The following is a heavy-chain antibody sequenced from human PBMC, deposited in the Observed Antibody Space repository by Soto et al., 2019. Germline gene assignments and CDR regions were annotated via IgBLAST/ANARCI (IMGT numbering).Heavy chain of an antibody. CDR3: ARLAYSHYST. CDR2: IYYSGTT. Sequence: SETLSLTCTVSGGSIKVGGYYWGWIRQPPGKGLEWVATIYYSGTTYYNPSLKSRLTISLDTSRNQFSLDLTSVTAADTAVYYCARLAYSHYSTRGQGTLVTVSS. V-gene: IGHV4-39*01. J-gene: IGHJ4*02. CDR1: GGSIKVGGYY. D-gene: IGHD5-12*01.